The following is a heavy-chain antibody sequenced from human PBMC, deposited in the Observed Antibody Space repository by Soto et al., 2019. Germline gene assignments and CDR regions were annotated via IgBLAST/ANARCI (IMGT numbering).Heavy chain of an antibody. Sequence: ASVKVSCKASGYTFTNYAMHWVRQAPGQRLEWMGWINAGNGNTKYSQQFQGRVTITRDESTSTAYMELSSLRSEDTAVYYCARGNHRWLQLWYFDLWGRGTLVTVSS. CDR2: INAGNGNT. CDR3: ARGNHRWLQLWYFDL. V-gene: IGHV1-3*01. D-gene: IGHD5-12*01. CDR1: GYTFTNYA. J-gene: IGHJ2*01.